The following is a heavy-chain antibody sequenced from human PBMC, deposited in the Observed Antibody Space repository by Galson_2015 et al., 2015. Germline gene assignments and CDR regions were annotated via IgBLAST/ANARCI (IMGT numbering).Heavy chain of an antibody. V-gene: IGHV1-69*13. D-gene: IGHD3-10*01. CDR3: AKRGGKTGHWYFDL. CDR1: GGTFSSYA. CDR2: IIPIFGTA. J-gene: IGHJ2*01. Sequence: SVKVSCKASGGTFSSYAISWVRQAPGQGLEWMGGIIPIFGTANYAQKFQGRVTITADESTSTAYMELSSLRAEDTAVYYCAKRGGKTGHWYFDLWGRGTLVTVSS.